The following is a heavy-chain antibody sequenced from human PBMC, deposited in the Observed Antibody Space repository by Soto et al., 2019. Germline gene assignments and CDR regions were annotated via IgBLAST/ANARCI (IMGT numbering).Heavy chain of an antibody. V-gene: IGHV4-34*01. CDR3: ARNGGDDAFDN. J-gene: IGHJ3*02. Sequence: QVQLQQLGAGLLKPSETLSLTCAVYGGSFSGYYWSWIRQPPGKGLEWIGEINHSGSTNYNASLKSRVTISVDTSKNQFSLKLSSVTAADTAVYDCARNGGDDAFDNWGQGTMVTVSS. D-gene: IGHD2-21*01. CDR2: INHSGST. CDR1: GGSFSGYY.